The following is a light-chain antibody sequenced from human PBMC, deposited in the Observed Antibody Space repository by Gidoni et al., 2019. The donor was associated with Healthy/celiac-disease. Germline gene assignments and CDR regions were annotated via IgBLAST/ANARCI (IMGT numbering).Light chain of an antibody. Sequence: DIQMPQSPSSLSATVGDRVTITCRTSQSISSYLNWYQQKPGKAHKLLIYASSSLQSGVPSRFSGSGSGTDFTLTISSLQPEDVATYYCQQSYSTPTFXQXTRLXIK. CDR3: QQSYSTPT. CDR2: ASS. J-gene: IGKJ5*01. CDR1: QSISSY. V-gene: IGKV1-39*01.